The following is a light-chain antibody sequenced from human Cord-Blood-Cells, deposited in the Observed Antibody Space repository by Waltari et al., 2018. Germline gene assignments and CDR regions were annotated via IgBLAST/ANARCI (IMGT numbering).Light chain of an antibody. V-gene: IGKV1-39*01. CDR3: QQSYSTLFT. J-gene: IGKJ3*01. CDR1: QSIISY. Sequence: DIQLTQSPSSLSASVGDRVTTTCRASQSIISYLNWYKQKPGKAPKLLIYAASSLQSGVPSRFCGSGSGTDFTLTISRLQPEDFATYYCQQSYSTLFTFGPGTKVDIK. CDR2: AAS.